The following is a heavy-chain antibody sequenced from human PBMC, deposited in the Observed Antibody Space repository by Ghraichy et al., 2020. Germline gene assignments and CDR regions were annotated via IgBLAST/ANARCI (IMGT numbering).Heavy chain of an antibody. J-gene: IGHJ5*02. CDR1: GFTFSSYE. V-gene: IGHV3-48*03. CDR3: ARDAYSYGPENWFDP. D-gene: IGHD5-18*01. CDR2: ISSSGSTI. Sequence: GGSLRLSCAASGFTFSSYEMNWVRQAPGKGLEWVSYISSSGSTIYYADSVKGRFTISRDNAKNSLYLQMNSLRDEDTAVYYCARDAYSYGPENWFDPWGQGTLVTVSS.